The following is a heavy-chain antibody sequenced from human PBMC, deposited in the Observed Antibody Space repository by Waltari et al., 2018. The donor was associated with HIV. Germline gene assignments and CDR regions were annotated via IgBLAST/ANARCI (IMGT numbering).Heavy chain of an antibody. D-gene: IGHD3-3*01. V-gene: IGHV4-34*02. CDR2: INRSGGT. Sequence: QVQLQQWGAGLLKSSETLSLTCAVYGGSFSDYYWSWIRQPPGKGLEWIGEINRSGGTNYNPSLKSRLTISVDTSKNQFSLKVNSVTVADTAIYYCARVSIGAVSWGIDYWGQGTLVTVSS. CDR3: ARVSIGAVSWGIDY. CDR1: GGSFSDYY. J-gene: IGHJ4*02.